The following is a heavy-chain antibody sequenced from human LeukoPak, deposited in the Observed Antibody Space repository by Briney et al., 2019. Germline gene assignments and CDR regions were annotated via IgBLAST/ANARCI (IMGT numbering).Heavy chain of an antibody. CDR3: TTASSRGWYDLDY. J-gene: IGHJ4*02. D-gene: IGHD6-19*01. CDR1: GFTFSNAW. V-gene: IGHV3-15*07. Sequence: GGSLRLSCAASGFTFSNAWMNWVRQAPGKGLEWVGRIKSKTDGGTTDYAAPVKGRFTISRDDSKNTLYLQMNSLKTEDTAVYYCTTASSRGWYDLDYWGQGTLVTVSS. CDR2: IKSKTDGGTT.